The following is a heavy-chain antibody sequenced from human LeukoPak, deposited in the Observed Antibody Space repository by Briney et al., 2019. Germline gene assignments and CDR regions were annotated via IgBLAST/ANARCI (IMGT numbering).Heavy chain of an antibody. CDR2: IRQDGSDK. Sequence: PGGSLRLSCAASGFTFSGYWMNWVRQAPGKGLEWVANIRQDGSDKYYVDSVKGRFTISRDNAKNSLYMQMNSLRAEDTAVYYCARVSTGSGNDYLDYWGQGTWSPSPQ. CDR1: GFTFSGYW. V-gene: IGHV3-7*01. D-gene: IGHD2-15*01. CDR3: ARVSTGSGNDYLDY. J-gene: IGHJ4*02.